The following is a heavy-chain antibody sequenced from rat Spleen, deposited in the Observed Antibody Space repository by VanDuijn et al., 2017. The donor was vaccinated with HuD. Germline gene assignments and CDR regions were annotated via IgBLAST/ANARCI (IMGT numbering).Heavy chain of an antibody. J-gene: IGHJ2*01. V-gene: IGHV5-25*01. Sequence: EVQLVESDGGLVRPGKSLQLSCAASGFTFSYYYMAWVRQAPTKGLEWVATISPSGVGTYYRDSMKGRFTISRDNAKSNLYLQISSLRSEDTATYYCARQEDYGGYSRDYFGYWGQGVMVTVSS. D-gene: IGHD1-11*01. CDR3: ARQEDYGGYSRDYFGY. CDR1: GFTFSYYY. CDR2: ISPSGVGT.